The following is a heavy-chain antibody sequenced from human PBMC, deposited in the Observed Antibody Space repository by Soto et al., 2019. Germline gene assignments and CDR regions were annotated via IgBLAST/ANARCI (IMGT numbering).Heavy chain of an antibody. CDR1: GGSISSYY. CDR2: IYTSGST. V-gene: IGHV4-4*07. CDR3: ARDLGYSGGWESSP. Sequence: QVQLQESGPGLVKPSETLSLTCTVSGGSISSYYWSWIRQPAGKGLEWIGRIYTSGSTNYNPSLKRRVTMSVDTSKNQFPVKRSSVTAGDTAVYYCARDLGYSGGWESSPWGQGTLVTVSS. J-gene: IGHJ5*02. D-gene: IGHD6-19*01.